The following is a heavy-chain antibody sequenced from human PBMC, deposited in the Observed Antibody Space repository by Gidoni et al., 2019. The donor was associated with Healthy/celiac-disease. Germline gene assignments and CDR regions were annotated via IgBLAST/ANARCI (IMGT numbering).Heavy chain of an antibody. V-gene: IGHV4-39*01. Sequence: QLQLQESGPGLVKPSETLSLTCTVSVGSISSSSYYWGWIRQPPGKGLEWIGSIYYSGSTYYNPSLKSRVTISVDTSKNQFSLKLSSVTAADTAVYYCARLAYYYEKVGPGQNWFDPWGQGTLVTVSS. J-gene: IGHJ5*02. D-gene: IGHD3-22*01. CDR3: ARLAYYYEKVGPGQNWFDP. CDR2: IYYSGST. CDR1: VGSISSSSYY.